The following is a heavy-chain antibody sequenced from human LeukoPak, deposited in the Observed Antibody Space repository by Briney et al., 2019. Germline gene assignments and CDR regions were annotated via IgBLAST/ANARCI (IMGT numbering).Heavy chain of an antibody. CDR2: ISSSSTHL. CDR3: ARDLIVEGTAILGY. Sequence: SGGSLRLSCAASGFAFSSYNMNWVRQAPGKGLEWVSSISSSSTHLYHADSVKGRFAISRDNAKNSLYLQMNSLRAEDTAVYYCARDLIVEGTAILGYWGQGTLVTVSS. J-gene: IGHJ4*02. CDR1: GFAFSSYN. V-gene: IGHV3-21*01. D-gene: IGHD1-26*01.